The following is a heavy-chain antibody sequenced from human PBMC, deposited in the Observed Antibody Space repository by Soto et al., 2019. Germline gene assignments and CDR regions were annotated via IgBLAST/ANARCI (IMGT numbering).Heavy chain of an antibody. J-gene: IGHJ4*02. V-gene: IGHV3-21*01. CDR1: GFTFSSYS. Sequence: GGSLRLSCAASGFTFSSYSMNWVRQAPGKGLEWVSSISSSSSYIYYADSVKGRVTISRDNAKNSLYLQMNSLRAEDTAVYYCASLPITYSGYDINYWGQGTLVTVSS. CDR3: ASLPITYSGYDINY. D-gene: IGHD5-12*01. CDR2: ISSSSSYI.